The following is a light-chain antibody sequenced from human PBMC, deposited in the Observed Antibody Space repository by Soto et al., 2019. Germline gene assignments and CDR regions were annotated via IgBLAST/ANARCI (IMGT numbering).Light chain of an antibody. CDR1: NSDVGSYNY. V-gene: IGLV2-14*01. CDR3: SSYTSGSTLYV. Sequence: ALTQPASVSGSPGQSITISCTGTNSDVGSYNYVSWYQHHPGKAPRLIIYASSNRPSGVPHRFSGSRSGNTASLTISGLQAEDEADYYCSSYTSGSTLYVFGTGTKVTVL. J-gene: IGLJ1*01. CDR2: ASS.